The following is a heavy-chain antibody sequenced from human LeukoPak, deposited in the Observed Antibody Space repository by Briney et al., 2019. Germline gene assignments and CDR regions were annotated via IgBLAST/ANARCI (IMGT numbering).Heavy chain of an antibody. Sequence: GGSLRLSCAASGFTFSSYSMNWVRQAPGKGLEWVSYISSSSSTIYYADSVKGRFTISRDNAKNSLYLQMNSLRAEDTAVYYCAKDKIQLWSQFDYWGQGTLVTVSS. D-gene: IGHD5-18*01. CDR1: GFTFSSYS. V-gene: IGHV3-48*01. CDR3: AKDKIQLWSQFDY. CDR2: ISSSSSTI. J-gene: IGHJ4*02.